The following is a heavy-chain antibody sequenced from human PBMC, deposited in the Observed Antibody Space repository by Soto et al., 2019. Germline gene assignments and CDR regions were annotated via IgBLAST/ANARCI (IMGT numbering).Heavy chain of an antibody. J-gene: IGHJ3*02. CDR1: GFTFSSYA. Sequence: GGSLRLSCAASGFTFSSYAMSWVRQDPGKGLEWVSAISGSGGSTYYADSVKGRFTISRDNSKNTLYLQMKSLRAEDTAVYYCAKYNDFWSGYSENAFDIWGQGTMVTVSS. V-gene: IGHV3-23*01. CDR3: AKYNDFWSGYSENAFDI. D-gene: IGHD3-3*01. CDR2: ISGSGGST.